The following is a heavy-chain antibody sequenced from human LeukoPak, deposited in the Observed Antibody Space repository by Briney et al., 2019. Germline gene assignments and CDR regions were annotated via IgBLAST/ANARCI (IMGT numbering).Heavy chain of an antibody. J-gene: IGHJ2*01. Sequence: SETLSLACAVYGGSFSGYYWSWIRQPPGKGLEWIGEINHSGSTNYNPSLKSRVTISVDTSKNQFSLKLSSVTAADTAVYYCARGGITIFGVVPSNWYFDLWGRGTLVTVSS. CDR2: INHSGST. CDR3: ARGGITIFGVVPSNWYFDL. V-gene: IGHV4-34*01. CDR1: GGSFSGYY. D-gene: IGHD3-3*01.